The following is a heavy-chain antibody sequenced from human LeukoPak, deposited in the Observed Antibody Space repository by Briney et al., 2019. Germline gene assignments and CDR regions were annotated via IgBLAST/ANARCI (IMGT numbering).Heavy chain of an antibody. V-gene: IGHV1-2*02. CDR2: INPNSGGT. J-gene: IGHJ2*01. Sequence: ASVKVSCKASGYTFTGYYIHWVRQAPGQGLEWMGWINPNSGGTIYAQKFQGRVTMAWDTSISTAYMELSRLRSEDTAVYYCVRGLPGIAVAGSLGYFDLWGRGTLVTVSS. CDR3: VRGLPGIAVAGSLGYFDL. CDR1: GYTFTGYY. D-gene: IGHD6-19*01.